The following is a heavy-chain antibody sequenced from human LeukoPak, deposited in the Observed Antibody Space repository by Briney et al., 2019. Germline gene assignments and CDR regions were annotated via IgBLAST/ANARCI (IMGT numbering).Heavy chain of an antibody. CDR3: ARGKGDGYNLVPFDY. Sequence: SETLSLTCTVSGGSISSYYWSWIRQPPGKGLEWIGYIYYSGSTNYSPSLKSRVTISVDTSNNQFSLKLSSVTAADTAVYYCARGKGDGYNLVPFDYWGQGTLVTVS. J-gene: IGHJ4*02. CDR1: GGSISSYY. D-gene: IGHD5-24*01. V-gene: IGHV4-59*01. CDR2: IYYSGST.